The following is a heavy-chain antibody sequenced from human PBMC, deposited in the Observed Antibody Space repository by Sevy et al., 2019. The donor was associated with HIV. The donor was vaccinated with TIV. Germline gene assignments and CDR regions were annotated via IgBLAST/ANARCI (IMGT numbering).Heavy chain of an antibody. CDR2: ISGLSNYI. V-gene: IGHV3-21*01. CDR3: AKGVQTYDAFDI. J-gene: IGHJ3*02. CDR1: GSTFNNYN. D-gene: IGHD6-6*01. Sequence: GGSLRLSCVVSGSTFNNYNMNWVRQAPGKGLEWVSYISGLSNYIYYADSVKGRFSISRDNAKNSLYLQMNSLRAEDTAIYYCAKGVQTYDAFDIWGQGTMVTVSS.